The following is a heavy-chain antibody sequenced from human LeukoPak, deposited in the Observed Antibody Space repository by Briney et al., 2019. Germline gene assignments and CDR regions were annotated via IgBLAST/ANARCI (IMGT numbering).Heavy chain of an antibody. CDR3: ARRQRSSWYFDY. J-gene: IGHJ4*02. Sequence: SETLSLTCTVSDDSISNFYWSWIRQSPEKGLEWIGFAHYSGNTYYNPFLTSRVTMSLDTPENQFSLKLTSMTAADSAVYYCARRQRSSWYFDYWGQGTQVTVSS. D-gene: IGHD6-13*01. CDR2: AHYSGNT. V-gene: IGHV4-59*08. CDR1: DDSISNFY.